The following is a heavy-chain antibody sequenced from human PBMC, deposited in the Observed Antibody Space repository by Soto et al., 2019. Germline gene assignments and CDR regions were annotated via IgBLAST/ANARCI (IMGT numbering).Heavy chain of an antibody. Sequence: GASVKVSCKASGYTFTSYYMHWVRQAPGQGLEWMGIINPSGGSTSYAQKFQGRVTMTRDTSTSTVYMELSSLRSEDTAVYYCARRAQEDYGDYEGLYYYMDVWGKGTTVTVSS. CDR2: INPSGGST. V-gene: IGHV1-46*03. J-gene: IGHJ6*03. CDR3: ARRAQEDYGDYEGLYYYMDV. CDR1: GYTFTSYY. D-gene: IGHD4-17*01.